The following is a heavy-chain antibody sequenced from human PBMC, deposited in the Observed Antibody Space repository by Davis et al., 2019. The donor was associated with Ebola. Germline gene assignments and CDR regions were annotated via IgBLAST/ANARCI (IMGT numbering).Heavy chain of an antibody. CDR1: GGSISSSSYY. D-gene: IGHD1-7*01. Sequence: SETLSLTCTVSGGSISSSSYYWGWIRQPPGKGLEWIGSIYYSGSTYYNPSLKSRVTISVDTSKNQFSLKLSSVTAADTAVYYCARRAYNWNYAYYYYGMDVWGQGTTVTVSS. CDR3: ARRAYNWNYAYYYYGMDV. CDR2: IYYSGST. V-gene: IGHV4-39*01. J-gene: IGHJ6*02.